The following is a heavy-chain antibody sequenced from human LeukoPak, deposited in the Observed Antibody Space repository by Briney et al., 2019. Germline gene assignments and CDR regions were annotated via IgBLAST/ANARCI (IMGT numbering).Heavy chain of an antibody. CDR1: GYTFTDYY. D-gene: IGHD2-21*01. Sequence: ASVKVSCTASGYTFTDYYLHWMRQAPGQGLEYLGWVNPNSGGTKYAQRFQGRVTMTSDTSITTVYMELSSLTSDDTAVYYCARDMYQNCFDPWGQGTLVTVSS. V-gene: IGHV1-2*02. J-gene: IGHJ5*02. CDR3: ARDMYQNCFDP. CDR2: VNPNSGGT.